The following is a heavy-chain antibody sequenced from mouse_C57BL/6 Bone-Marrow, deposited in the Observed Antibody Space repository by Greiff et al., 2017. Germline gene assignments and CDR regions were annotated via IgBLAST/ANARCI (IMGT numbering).Heavy chain of an antibody. D-gene: IGHD2-4*01. Sequence: EVQLQQSGPELVKPGASVKIPCKASGYTFTDYNMDWVKQSHGKSLEWIGDINPNNGGTIYNQKFKGKATLTVDKSSSTAYMELRSLTSEDTAVYYCARGRHYDAWYYYAMDYWGQGTSVTVSS. CDR2: INPNNGGT. V-gene: IGHV1-18*01. J-gene: IGHJ4*01. CDR3: ARGRHYDAWYYYAMDY. CDR1: GYTFTDYN.